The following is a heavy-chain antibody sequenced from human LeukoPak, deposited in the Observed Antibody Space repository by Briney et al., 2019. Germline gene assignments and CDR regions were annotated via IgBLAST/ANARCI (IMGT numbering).Heavy chain of an antibody. CDR1: GGSFSGYY. V-gene: IGHV4-34*01. J-gene: IGHJ5*02. CDR2: INHSGST. Sequence: PSETLSLTCAVYGGSFSGYYWSWIRQPPGKGLEWIGEINHSGSTYYNPSLKSPVTISLDASKNQFSLRLSSVTAADTAVYYCARESDRYCSTTSCPNWYDPWGQGTLVTVSS. CDR3: ARESDRYCSTTSCPNWYDP. D-gene: IGHD2-2*01.